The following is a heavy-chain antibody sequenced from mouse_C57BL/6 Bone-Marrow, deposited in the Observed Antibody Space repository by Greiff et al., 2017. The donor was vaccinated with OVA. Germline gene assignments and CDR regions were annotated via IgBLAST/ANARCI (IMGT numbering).Heavy chain of an antibody. CDR2: IDPSASYT. D-gene: IGHD2-3*01. V-gene: IGHV1-50*01. Sequence: QVQLQQPGAELVKPGASVKLSCKASGYTFTSYWMQWVKQRPGQGLEWIGEIDPSASYTNYNQKFKGKATLTVDTSSSTAYMQLSSLTSEDSAVYYCAIYDGEDWGQGTLVTVSA. CDR1: GYTFTSYW. CDR3: AIYDGED. J-gene: IGHJ3*01.